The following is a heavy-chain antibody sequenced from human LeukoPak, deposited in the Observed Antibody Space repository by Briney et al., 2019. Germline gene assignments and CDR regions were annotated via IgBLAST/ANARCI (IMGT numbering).Heavy chain of an antibody. V-gene: IGHV4-34*01. CDR1: GGSFSGYY. CDR2: INHSGST. CDR3: ARGVPYYYYYYMDV. Sequence: PSETLSLTCAVYGGSFSGYYWSWIRQPPGKGLEWIGEINHSGSTNYNPSLKSRVTISVDTSKNQFSLKLSSVTAADTAVYYCARGVPYYYYYYMDVWGKGTTVTVSS. J-gene: IGHJ6*03.